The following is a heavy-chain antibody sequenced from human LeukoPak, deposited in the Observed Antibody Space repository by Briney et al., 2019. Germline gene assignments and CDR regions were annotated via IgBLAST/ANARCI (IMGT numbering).Heavy chain of an antibody. CDR2: IYSGGST. J-gene: IGHJ4*02. V-gene: IGHV3-53*01. Sequence: GGSLRLSCAASGFTVSSNYMSWVRQAPGKGLEWVSVIYSGGSTYYADSVKGRFTISRDNSKSTLYIQMNSLRAEDTAVYYCAKKDDILTGYFDYWGQGTLVTVSS. D-gene: IGHD3-9*01. CDR3: AKKDDILTGYFDY. CDR1: GFTVSSNY.